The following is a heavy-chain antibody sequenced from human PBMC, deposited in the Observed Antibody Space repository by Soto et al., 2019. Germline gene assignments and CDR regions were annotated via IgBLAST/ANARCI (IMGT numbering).Heavy chain of an antibody. V-gene: IGHV3-30-3*01. CDR1: GFTFSSYV. D-gene: IGHD2-15*01. J-gene: IGHJ6*02. CDR2: ISYDGRNK. CDR3: ARAGCDGGSCYTLVGLRYGMDV. Sequence: QVQLVESEGGVVQPGRSLRLSCAASGFTFSSYVMYWVRQAPGKGLEWVAVISYDGRNKHYADSVKGRFTISRDNSKNTLNLQMNSLRAEETAVYYCARAGCDGGSCYTLVGLRYGMDVWGQGTTVTVSS.